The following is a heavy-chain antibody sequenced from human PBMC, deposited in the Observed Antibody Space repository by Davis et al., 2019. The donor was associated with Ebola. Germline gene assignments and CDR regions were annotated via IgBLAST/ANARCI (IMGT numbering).Heavy chain of an antibody. Sequence: MPSETLSLTCTVSGGPISSYYWSWIRQPPGKGLEWIGYIYYSGSTNYNPSLKSRVTISVDTSKNQFSLKLSSVTAADTAVYYCVRETYSSSLDYWGQGNLVTVSS. CDR2: IYYSGST. J-gene: IGHJ4*02. CDR3: VRETYSSSLDY. CDR1: GGPISSYY. V-gene: IGHV4-59*08. D-gene: IGHD6-13*01.